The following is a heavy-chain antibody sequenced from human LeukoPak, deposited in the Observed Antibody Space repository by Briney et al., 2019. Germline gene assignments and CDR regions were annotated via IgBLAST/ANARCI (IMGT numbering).Heavy chain of an antibody. J-gene: IGHJ4*02. CDR1: GFTFSSYA. CDR3: AKGARWELPLDY. D-gene: IGHD1-26*01. V-gene: IGHV3-23*01. CDR2: ISGSGGRT. Sequence: GGSLRLSCAASGFTFSSYAMSWVRQAPGKGLEWVSAISGSGGRTYYADSVKGRFTVSRDNSMDTLYLQMNSLRADDTAVYYCAKGARWELPLDYWGQGTLVTVSS.